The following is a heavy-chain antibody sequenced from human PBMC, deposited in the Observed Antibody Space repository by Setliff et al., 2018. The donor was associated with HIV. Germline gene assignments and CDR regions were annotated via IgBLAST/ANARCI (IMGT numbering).Heavy chain of an antibody. CDR3: ARRGRDGVFIMFATGFDP. Sequence: SETLSLTCTVSGGSISNGIYYWVWIRQPPGKGLEWIGGIFHTGSAHYNPSLKSRVAISVDTSENQFSLKLNSVTAADTAVYYCARRGRDGVFIMFATGFDPWGQGALVTVSS. D-gene: IGHD2-8*01. J-gene: IGHJ5*02. CDR2: IFHTGSA. CDR1: GGSISNGIYY. V-gene: IGHV4-39*01.